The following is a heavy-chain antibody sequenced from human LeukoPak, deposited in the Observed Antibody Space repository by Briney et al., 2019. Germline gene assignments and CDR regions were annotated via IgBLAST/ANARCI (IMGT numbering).Heavy chain of an antibody. J-gene: IGHJ4*02. V-gene: IGHV3-7*01. Sequence: GGSLRLSCAASGFTFSHFWMSWVHQAPGKGLEWVAYIKKTGSETYYVDSVKGRFTITRDNTRSSLFLQMYSLRAEDTAVYFCAREDGYCSGGNCCSYFDSWGQGTLVTVSS. D-gene: IGHD2-15*01. CDR1: GFTFSHFW. CDR3: AREDGYCSGGNCCSYFDS. CDR2: IKKTGSET.